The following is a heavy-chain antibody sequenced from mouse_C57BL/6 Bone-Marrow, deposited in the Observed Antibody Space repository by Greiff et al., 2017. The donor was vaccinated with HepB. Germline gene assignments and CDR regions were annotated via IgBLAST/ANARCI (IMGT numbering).Heavy chain of an antibody. CDR2: IDPSDSYT. D-gene: IGHD1-1*01. CDR3: ASYYGSSYYFDY. Sequence: QQSCKASGYTFTSYWMQWVKQRPGQSLEWIGEIDPSDSYTNYNQKFKGKATLTVDTSSSTAYMQLSSLTSEDSAVYYCASYYGSSYYFDYWGQGTTLTVSS. J-gene: IGHJ2*01. V-gene: IGHV1-50*01. CDR1: GYTFTSYW.